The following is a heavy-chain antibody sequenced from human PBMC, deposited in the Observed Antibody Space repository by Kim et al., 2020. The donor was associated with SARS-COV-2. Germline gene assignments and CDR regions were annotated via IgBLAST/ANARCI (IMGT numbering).Heavy chain of an antibody. V-gene: IGHV4-59*12. CDR1: GGSISSYY. CDR2: IYNSGST. CDR3: ASGGNSHFFDY. Sequence: SETLSLTCTVSGGSISSYYWSWIRQPPGKGLEWIGYIYNSGSTNYNPSLESRVTIAVDTSKNQFSLKLSSVTAADTAIYYCASGGNSHFFDYWGQGTLVT. D-gene: IGHD1-7*01. J-gene: IGHJ4*02.